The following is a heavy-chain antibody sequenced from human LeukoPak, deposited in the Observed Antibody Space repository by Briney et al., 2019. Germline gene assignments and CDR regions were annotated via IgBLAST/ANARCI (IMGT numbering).Heavy chain of an antibody. J-gene: IGHJ4*02. D-gene: IGHD6-19*01. CDR2: INWNGGST. CDR3: AVGAVAGLFDY. V-gene: IGHV3-20*04. Sequence: GGSLRLSCAASGFTFDDYGMSWVRQAPGRGLEWVSGINWNGGSTGYADSVKGRFTISRDNAKNSLYLQMNSLRAEDTAVYYCAVGAVAGLFDYWGQGTLVTVSS. CDR1: GFTFDDYG.